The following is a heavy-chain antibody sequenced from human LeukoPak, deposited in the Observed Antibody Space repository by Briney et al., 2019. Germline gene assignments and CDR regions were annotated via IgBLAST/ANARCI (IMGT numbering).Heavy chain of an antibody. CDR2: TNPRNGNT. CDR1: GYTFITYG. Sequence: ASVKVSCKASGYTFITYGMSWVRQAPGQGLEWMGWTNPRNGNTNYVQNLQGRVTMTTDTSTSTAYMELRSLRSDDTAVYYCARVGYDSSGHHRYAFDIWGQGTMVTVSS. J-gene: IGHJ3*02. V-gene: IGHV1-18*01. CDR3: ARVGYDSSGHHRYAFDI. D-gene: IGHD3-22*01.